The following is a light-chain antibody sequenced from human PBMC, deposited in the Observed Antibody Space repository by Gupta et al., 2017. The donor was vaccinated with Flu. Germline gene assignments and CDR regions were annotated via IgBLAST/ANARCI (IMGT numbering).Light chain of an antibody. CDR3: QQYDNLPSLT. CDR2: DAS. V-gene: IGKV1-33*01. Sequence: DIQMTQSPSSLSASVGDRVTITCQASQDISNLLNWYQQKPGKAPKLLIYDASNLETGVPSRFSGSGSGTDFTFTISSLQPEDIATYYCQQYDNLPSLTFGGGTKVEIK. J-gene: IGKJ4*01. CDR1: QDISNL.